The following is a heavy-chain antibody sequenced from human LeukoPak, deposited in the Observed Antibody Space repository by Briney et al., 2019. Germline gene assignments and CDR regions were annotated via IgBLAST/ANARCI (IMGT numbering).Heavy chain of an antibody. V-gene: IGHV4-59*12. J-gene: IGHJ5*02. D-gene: IGHD3-3*01. CDR2: IYYSGST. Sequence: SETLSLTCPVSGGSLSSYYWSWIRQPPGKGLEWIGYIYYSGSTNYNPSLKSRVTISVDTSKNQYSLKLSSVTAADTAVYYCARGYDFWSGYPTNWFDPWGQGTLVTVSS. CDR3: ARGYDFWSGYPTNWFDP. CDR1: GGSLSSYY.